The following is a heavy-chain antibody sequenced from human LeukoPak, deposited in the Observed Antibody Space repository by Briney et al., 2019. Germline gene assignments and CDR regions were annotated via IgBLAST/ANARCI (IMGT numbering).Heavy chain of an antibody. CDR1: GGSISSYY. CDR2: IYYSGST. V-gene: IGHV4-59*08. Sequence: SETLSLTCTVSGGSISSYYWSWIRQPPGKGLEWIGYIYYSGSTNYNPSLKSRVTISVDTSKNQFSLKLSSVTAADTAVYYCARLIDSSGYYYVPYWYFDLWGRGTLVTVSS. CDR3: ARLIDSSGYYYVPYWYFDL. D-gene: IGHD3-22*01. J-gene: IGHJ2*01.